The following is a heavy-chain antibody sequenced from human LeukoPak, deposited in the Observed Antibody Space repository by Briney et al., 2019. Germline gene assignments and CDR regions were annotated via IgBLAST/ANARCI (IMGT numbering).Heavy chain of an antibody. CDR2: MNPNSGNT. D-gene: IGHD3-3*01. CDR1: GYTFTSYD. CDR3: AXXEYDFWSGYLQPYYYYYGMDV. J-gene: IGHJ6*02. Sequence: ASVKVSCKASGYTFTSYDINWVRQATGQGLEWMGWMNPNSGNTGYAQKFQGRVTMTRNTSISTAYMELSSLRSEDTAVYYCAXXEYDFWSGYLQPYYYYYGMDVWGQGTTVTVSS. V-gene: IGHV1-8*01.